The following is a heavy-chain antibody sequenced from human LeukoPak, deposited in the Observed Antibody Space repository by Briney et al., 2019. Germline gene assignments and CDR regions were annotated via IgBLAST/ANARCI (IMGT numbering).Heavy chain of an antibody. CDR1: GYTFTSYY. Sequence: ASVKVSCKASGYTFTSYYMHWVRQAPGQGREWMGIINPSGGSTSYAQKFQGRVTMTRDTSTSTVYMELSSLRSEDTAVYYCAREGSSWFQFDYWGQGTLVTVSS. V-gene: IGHV1-46*01. J-gene: IGHJ4*02. CDR3: AREGSSWFQFDY. D-gene: IGHD6-13*01. CDR2: INPSGGST.